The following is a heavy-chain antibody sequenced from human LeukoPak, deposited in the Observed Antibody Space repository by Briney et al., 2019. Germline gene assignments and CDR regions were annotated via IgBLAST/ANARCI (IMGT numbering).Heavy chain of an antibody. CDR2: IHDSGYS. Sequence: SETLSLTCTVSGGSIGNYYWSWIRQTPGKGLQWICYIHDSGYSNSNPSLKSRVTMSLDTSKNQFSLKLTSVTAADTAVYYCARDLSTGTTVYWFDPWGQGTLVTVSS. D-gene: IGHD1-1*01. CDR3: ARDLSTGTTVYWFDP. V-gene: IGHV4-59*01. J-gene: IGHJ5*02. CDR1: GGSIGNYY.